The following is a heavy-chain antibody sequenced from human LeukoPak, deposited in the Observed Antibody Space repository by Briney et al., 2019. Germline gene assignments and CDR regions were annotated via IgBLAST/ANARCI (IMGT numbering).Heavy chain of an antibody. D-gene: IGHD3-9*01. Sequence: SETLSLTCTVSGGSISSSSYYWGWIRQPPGKGLEWIGSIYYSGSTYYNPSLKGRVTISVDTSKNQFSLELSSVTAADTAVYYCARHPTLRYFDWLSSVGAFDIWGQGTMVTVSS. CDR2: IYYSGST. CDR1: GGSISSSSYY. V-gene: IGHV4-39*01. J-gene: IGHJ3*02. CDR3: ARHPTLRYFDWLSSVGAFDI.